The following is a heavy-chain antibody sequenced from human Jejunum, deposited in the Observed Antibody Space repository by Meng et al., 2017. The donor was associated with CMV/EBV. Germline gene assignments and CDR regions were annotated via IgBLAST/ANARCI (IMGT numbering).Heavy chain of an antibody. J-gene: IGHJ4*02. V-gene: IGHV1-69*04. CDR2: IIPVFDRT. CDR3: AGGLGGTIDY. D-gene: IGHD1-26*01. CDR1: GSLFSTSA. Sequence: CKASGSLFSTSATSWVRQAPGQGLEWMGNIIPVFDRTNYAQKSQGRVTITADRSTNTAYMELSSLRSDDTAIYYCAGGLGGTIDYWGQGTLVTVSS.